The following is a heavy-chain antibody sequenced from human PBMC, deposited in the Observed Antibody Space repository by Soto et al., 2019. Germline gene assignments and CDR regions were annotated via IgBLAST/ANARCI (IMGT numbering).Heavy chain of an antibody. CDR2: ISAYNGNT. D-gene: IGHD6-19*01. CDR1: GYTFSSHG. J-gene: IGHJ6*02. Sequence: ASVKVSCKASGYTFSSHGISWVRQAPGQGLEWMGWISAYNGNTNYAQKLQGRVTMTTDTSTSTAYMELRGLRSDDTALYYCARDVGRIAVAERDYNYYGMDVWG. CDR3: ARDVGRIAVAERDYNYYGMDV. V-gene: IGHV1-18*01.